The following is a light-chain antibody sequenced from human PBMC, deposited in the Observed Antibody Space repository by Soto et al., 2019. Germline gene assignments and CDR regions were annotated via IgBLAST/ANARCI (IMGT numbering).Light chain of an antibody. CDR2: EVT. CDR1: SSDVGAYKY. V-gene: IGLV2-8*01. Sequence: QSALTQPPSASGSPGQSVTISCTGTSSDVGAYKYVSWYQQYPGKAPKLMIYEVTKRPSGVPDRFSGSKSGNTASLTVSGLQAEDEDEYYCTSNVGNYIGVFGGGTKVPVL. J-gene: IGLJ3*02. CDR3: TSNVGNYIGV.